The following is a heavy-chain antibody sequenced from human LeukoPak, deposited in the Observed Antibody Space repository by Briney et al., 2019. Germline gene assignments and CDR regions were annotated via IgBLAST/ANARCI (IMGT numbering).Heavy chain of an antibody. Sequence: GASVKVSCKASGYTFTGYYMHWVRQAPGQGLEWMGRINPNSGGTNYAQKFQGRVTITRNTSTSTAYMELSSLRSEDTAVYYCARSVCSGGSCYAEGWFDPWGQGTLVTVSS. CDR3: ARSVCSGGSCYAEGWFDP. D-gene: IGHD2-15*01. CDR2: INPNSGGT. V-gene: IGHV1-2*06. J-gene: IGHJ5*02. CDR1: GYTFTGYY.